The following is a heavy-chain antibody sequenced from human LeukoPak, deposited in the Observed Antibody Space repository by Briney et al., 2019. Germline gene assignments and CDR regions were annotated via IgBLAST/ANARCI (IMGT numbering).Heavy chain of an antibody. Sequence: GGSLTLTCVVSASTFSTCTMTCVGQAPGKGLEWVSVISDSGGSTNYADSVKGRFIISRDNSRDTLYMQMNRLSPEDTAVCYCAREYSGSDSSLDDWGQGTLVTVSS. J-gene: IGHJ4*02. V-gene: IGHV3-23*01. CDR3: AREYSGSDSSLDD. CDR1: ASTFSTCT. D-gene: IGHD6-13*01. CDR2: ISDSGGST.